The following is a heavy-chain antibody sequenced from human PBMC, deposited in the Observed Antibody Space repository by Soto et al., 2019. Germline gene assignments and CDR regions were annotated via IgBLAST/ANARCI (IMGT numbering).Heavy chain of an antibody. CDR3: AKDRIAVAAGFDY. CDR2: ISGSGGST. D-gene: IGHD6-19*01. Sequence: GRSLRLSCASSVFTFNSYAMSWVRQAPGKGLEWVSAISGSGGSTYYADSVKGRFTISRDNSKNTLYLQMNSLRAEATAVYSCAKDRIAVAAGFDYWGQGTLVTVSS. CDR1: VFTFNSYA. V-gene: IGHV3-23*01. J-gene: IGHJ4*02.